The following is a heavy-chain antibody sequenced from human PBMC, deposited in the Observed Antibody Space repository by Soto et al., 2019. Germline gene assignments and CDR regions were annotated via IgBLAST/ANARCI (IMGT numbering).Heavy chain of an antibody. J-gene: IGHJ6*02. CDR1: GFTFSSYS. D-gene: IGHD3-9*01. Sequence: GGSLRLSCAASGFTFSSYSMNWVRQAPGKGLEWVSYISGSTNTIYYADSVKGRFTISRDNAKNSLYLQMNSLRDEDTAVYYCARERLALSYGLDVWGQGTTVTVSS. CDR3: ARERLALSYGLDV. V-gene: IGHV3-48*02. CDR2: ISGSTNTI.